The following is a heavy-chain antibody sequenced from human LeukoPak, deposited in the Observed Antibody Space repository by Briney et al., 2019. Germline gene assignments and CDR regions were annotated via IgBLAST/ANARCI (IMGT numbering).Heavy chain of an antibody. D-gene: IGHD2-21*01. V-gene: IGHV1-18*01. Sequence: GASVKVSCKASGYTFTSYGISWVRQAPGQGLEWMGWISAYNGNTNYAQELQGRVTMTTDTSTSTAYMELRSLRSDDTAVYYCASTQSAYCGGDCYLAFDIWGQGTMVTVSS. CDR2: ISAYNGNT. CDR3: ASTQSAYCGGDCYLAFDI. J-gene: IGHJ3*02. CDR1: GYTFTSYG.